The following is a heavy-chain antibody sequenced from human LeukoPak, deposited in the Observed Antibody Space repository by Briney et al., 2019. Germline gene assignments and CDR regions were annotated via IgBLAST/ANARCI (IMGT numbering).Heavy chain of an antibody. J-gene: IGHJ5*02. CDR3: ARHSSGYYGSGSYSWFDP. CDR1: GYSFTSYW. D-gene: IGHD3-10*01. V-gene: IGHV5-51*01. Sequence: RGESLKISCKGSGYSFTSYWIGWVRQMPGKGLEWMGIIYPGDSDTRYSPSFQGQVTISADKSISTAYLQWSSLKASDTAMYYCARHSSGYYGSGSYSWFDPWGQGTLVTVSS. CDR2: IYPGDSDT.